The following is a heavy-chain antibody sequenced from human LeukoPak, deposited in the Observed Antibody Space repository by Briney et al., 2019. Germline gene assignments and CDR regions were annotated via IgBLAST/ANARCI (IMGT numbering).Heavy chain of an antibody. Sequence: GGSLRLSCAASGFTFSSYGMSWVRQAPGKGLEWVSAISGSGGSTYYADSVKGRFTISRDNSKNTLYLQMNSLRAEDTAVYYCAKGLELRYFDWLLLSFDYWGQGTLVTVSS. CDR1: GFTFSSYG. V-gene: IGHV3-23*01. J-gene: IGHJ4*02. CDR2: ISGSGGST. CDR3: AKGLELRYFDWLLLSFDY. D-gene: IGHD3-9*01.